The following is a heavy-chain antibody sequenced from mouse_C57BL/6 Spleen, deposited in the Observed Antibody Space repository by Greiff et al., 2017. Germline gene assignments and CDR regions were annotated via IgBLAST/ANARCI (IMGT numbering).Heavy chain of an antibody. V-gene: IGHV1-19*01. CDR1: GYTFTDYY. CDR3: ALIYYGTRGAMDY. Sequence: VQLKQSGPVLVKPGASVKMSCKASGYTFTDYYMNWVKQSHGKSLEWIGVINPYNGGTSYNQKFKGKATLTVDKSSSTAYMELNSLTSEDSAVYYCALIYYGTRGAMDYWGQGTSVTVSS. D-gene: IGHD2-1*01. CDR2: INPYNGGT. J-gene: IGHJ4*01.